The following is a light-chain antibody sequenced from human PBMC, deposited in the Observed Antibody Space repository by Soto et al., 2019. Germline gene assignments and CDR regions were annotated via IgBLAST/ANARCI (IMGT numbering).Light chain of an antibody. CDR2: DAS. J-gene: IGKJ4*01. CDR3: LQDYNYPLT. V-gene: IGKV3-11*01. CDR1: QSVNSY. Sequence: EIMLTQSPATLSLSQGDRAASACRASQSVNSYLAWYQQRPGQAPRLLIYDASNRATGIPARFSGSGSGTEFTLTISSLQPEDFATYYCLQDYNYPLTFGGGTKVDI.